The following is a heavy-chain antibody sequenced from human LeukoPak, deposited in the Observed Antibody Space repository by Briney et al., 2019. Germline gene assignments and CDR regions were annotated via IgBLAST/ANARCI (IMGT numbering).Heavy chain of an antibody. Sequence: GGSLRLSCAASGFTFSTYEFNWVRQAPGKGLEWVAYIGVGGNSIYYADSVRGRFTTSRDNAQNSLYLEMDSLRVEDTALYYCARETAHCGGDCFDYWGQGTLVTVSS. D-gene: IGHD2-21*01. CDR2: IGVGGNSI. CDR1: GFTFSTYE. CDR3: ARETAHCGGDCFDY. V-gene: IGHV3-48*03. J-gene: IGHJ4*02.